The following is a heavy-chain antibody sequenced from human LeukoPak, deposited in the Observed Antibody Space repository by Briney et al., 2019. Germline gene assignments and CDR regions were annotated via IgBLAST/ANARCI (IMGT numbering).Heavy chain of an antibody. CDR1: GFTFSTYS. CDR2: ISSSGSTI. V-gene: IGHV3-11*01. Sequence: GGSLRLSCAASGFTFSTYSMSWIRQAPGKGLEWVSYISSSGSTIYYADSVKGRFTISRDNAKNSLYLQMNSLRAEDTAVYYCARDRMAGTHDAFDIWGQGTMVTVSS. J-gene: IGHJ3*02. CDR3: ARDRMAGTHDAFDI. D-gene: IGHD6-19*01.